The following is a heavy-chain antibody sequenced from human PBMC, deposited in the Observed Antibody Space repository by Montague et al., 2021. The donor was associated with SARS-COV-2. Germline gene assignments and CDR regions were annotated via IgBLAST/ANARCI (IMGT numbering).Heavy chain of an antibody. V-gene: IGHV6-1*01. CDR3: ARTTTRMLYPENAFDI. Sequence: CAISGDSVSSNTATWNWIRQSPSRGLEWLGRTYYRSKWYHDYAISLKGRITINPDTSKNQFSLQLSSVAPEDTAVFYCARTTTRMLYPENAFDIWGQGTMVTGSS. J-gene: IGHJ3*02. CDR1: GDSVSSNTAT. CDR2: TYYRSKWYH. D-gene: IGHD2-15*01.